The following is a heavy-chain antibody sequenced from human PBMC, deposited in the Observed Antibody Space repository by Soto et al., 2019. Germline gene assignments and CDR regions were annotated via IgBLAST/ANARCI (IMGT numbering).Heavy chain of an antibody. CDR1: GGTLSSYA. CDR3: ARGSPLFGVVTHYYYYGMDV. J-gene: IGHJ6*02. D-gene: IGHD3-3*01. CDR2: IIPIFGTA. Sequence: ASVKVSCKASGGTLSSYAISWVRQAPGQGLEWMGGIIPIFGTANYAQKFQGRVTITADKSTSTAYMELSSLRSEDTAVYYCARGSPLFGVVTHYYYYGMDVWGQGTTVTVSS. V-gene: IGHV1-69*06.